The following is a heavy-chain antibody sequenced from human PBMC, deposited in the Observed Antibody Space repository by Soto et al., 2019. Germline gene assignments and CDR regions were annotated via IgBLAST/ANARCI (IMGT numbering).Heavy chain of an antibody. J-gene: IGHJ1*01. CDR3: ARLPNKSPQN. Sequence: EVQLVESGGGLVQPVGSLRLSCAASGFTFSSYWMHWVRQAPGKGLVWVSSISSDASSTSYADPVKGRITIARDNAKNTVFLQMNSVSAEDTAVYYCARLPNKSPQNWGQGTLVIVSP. V-gene: IGHV3-74*01. CDR1: GFTFSSYW. CDR2: ISSDASST.